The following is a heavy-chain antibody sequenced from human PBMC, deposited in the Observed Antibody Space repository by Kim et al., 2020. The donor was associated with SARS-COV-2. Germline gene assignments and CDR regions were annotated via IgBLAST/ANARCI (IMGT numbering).Heavy chain of an antibody. Sequence: SGPTLVKPTQTLTLTCTFSGFSLSTSGVGVGWIRQPPGKALEWLALIYWDDDKRYSPSLKSRLTITKDTSKNQVVLTMTNMNPVDTATYYCAHKTLTISDPGVDSWGQGTLVTVSS. CDR3: AHKTLTISDPGVDS. CDR2: IYWDDDK. CDR1: GFSLSTSGVG. J-gene: IGHJ4*02. D-gene: IGHD3-3*01. V-gene: IGHV2-5*02.